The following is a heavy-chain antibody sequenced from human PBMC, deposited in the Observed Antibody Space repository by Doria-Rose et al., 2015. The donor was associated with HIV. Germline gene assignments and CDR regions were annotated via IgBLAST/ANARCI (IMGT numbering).Heavy chain of an antibody. J-gene: IGHJ4*02. Sequence: QVQLVQSGGGVVQPGKSLRLSCAASGFSFGSYAMHWVRQAPGKGLEWVAVIFFDENSKKYADAVKGRFTISRDISKNTLFLQMDRLRPDDTAVYFCAKDAAGAGGSLDWGQGTLVTVSS. CDR3: AKDAAGAGGSLD. CDR2: IFFDENSK. D-gene: IGHD2-8*02. CDR1: GFSFGSYA. V-gene: IGHV3-30*18.